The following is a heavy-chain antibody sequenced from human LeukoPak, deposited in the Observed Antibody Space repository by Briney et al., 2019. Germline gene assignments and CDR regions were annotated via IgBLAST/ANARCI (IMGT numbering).Heavy chain of an antibody. Sequence: SETLSLTCAVYGGSFSGYYWSWIRQPPGKGLEWIGEINHSGSTNYNPSLKSRVTISVDTSKDQFSLKLSSVTAADTAVYYCARANGEEDWGQGTLVTVSS. CDR2: INHSGST. CDR1: GGSFSGYY. D-gene: IGHD4/OR15-4a*01. J-gene: IGHJ4*02. V-gene: IGHV4-34*01. CDR3: ARANGEED.